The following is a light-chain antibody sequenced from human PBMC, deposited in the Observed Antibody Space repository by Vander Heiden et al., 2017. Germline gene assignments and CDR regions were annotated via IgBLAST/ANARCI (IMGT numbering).Light chain of an antibody. CDR3: KQYSIDPPT. CDR1: QSITTW. CDR2: DAS. V-gene: IGKV1-5*01. J-gene: IGKJ1*01. Sequence: DIQITQSPSTLSASHGDRVSIPRRYGQSITTWLAWYQQKPGKAPKLLIYDASNLQSGVPSRFSGSGSGTDFSLTISSLQPDDFATYYCKQYSIDPPTFGQGTKVEI.